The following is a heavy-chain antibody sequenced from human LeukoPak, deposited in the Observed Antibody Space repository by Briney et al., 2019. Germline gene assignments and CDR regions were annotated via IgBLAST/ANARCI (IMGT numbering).Heavy chain of an antibody. CDR3: ARESRGYDILTGKYHRGYYSYYMDV. CDR2: ISWTSGTI. Sequence: GGSLRLSCAASGFTFDDYAMHWVRQAPGKGLEWVSGISWTSGTIGYADSAKGRFTISRDNAKNSLYLQMNSLRAEDTAVYYCARESRGYDILTGKYHRGYYSYYMDVWGKGTTVTVSS. CDR1: GFTFDDYA. J-gene: IGHJ6*03. V-gene: IGHV3-9*01. D-gene: IGHD3-9*01.